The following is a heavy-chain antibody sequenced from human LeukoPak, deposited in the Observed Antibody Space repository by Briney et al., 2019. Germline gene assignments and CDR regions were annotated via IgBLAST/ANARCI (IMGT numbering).Heavy chain of an antibody. CDR3: ARGSYGDYLTLHY. CDR1: GFTFSSYA. Sequence: AGSLRLSCAASGFTFSSYAMHWVRQAPGKGLEYVAAISSNGGSTYYANSVKGRFTNSRDNSKNTLYLQMGSLRAEDMAVYYCARGSYGDYLTLHYWGQGTLVTVSS. V-gene: IGHV3-64*01. D-gene: IGHD4-17*01. CDR2: ISSNGGST. J-gene: IGHJ4*02.